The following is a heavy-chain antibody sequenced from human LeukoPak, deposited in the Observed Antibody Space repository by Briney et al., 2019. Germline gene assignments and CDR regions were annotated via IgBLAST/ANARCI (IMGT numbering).Heavy chain of an antibody. D-gene: IGHD2-2*01. CDR3: ARGARPTSY. CDR1: GFTFSTYW. V-gene: IGHV3-7*01. Sequence: GGSLRLSCAASGFTFSTYWMTWVRQAPGKGPEWVANIKLDGSEKYYVDSVKGRFTISRDNARNSLFLQMNTLRAEDTAVYYCARGARPTSYWGQGTLVTVSS. J-gene: IGHJ4*02. CDR2: IKLDGSEK.